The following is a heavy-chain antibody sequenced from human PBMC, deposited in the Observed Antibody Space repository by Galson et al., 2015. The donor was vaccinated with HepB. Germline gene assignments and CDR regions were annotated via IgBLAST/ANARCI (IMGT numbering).Heavy chain of an antibody. J-gene: IGHJ5*02. CDR2: IKQDGSEK. CDR1: GFTFSSYW. Sequence: SLRLSCAASGFTFSSYWMSWVRQAPGKGLEWVANIKQDGSEKYYVDSVKGRFTISRDNAKNSLYLQMNSLRAEDTAVYYCARDYRIAGIVGPFDPWGQGTLVTVSS. CDR3: ARDYRIAGIVGPFDP. V-gene: IGHV3-7*01. D-gene: IGHD1-26*01.